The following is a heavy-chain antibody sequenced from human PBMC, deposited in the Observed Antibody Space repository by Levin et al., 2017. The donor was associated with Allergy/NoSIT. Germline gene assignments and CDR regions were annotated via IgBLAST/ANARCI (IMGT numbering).Heavy chain of an antibody. CDR1: GFTFDDYA. D-gene: IGHD3-22*01. V-gene: IGHV3-9*01. Sequence: SLKISCAASGFTFDDYAMHWVRQAPGKGLEWVSGISWNSGSIGYADSVKGRFTISRDNAKNSLYLQMNSLRAEDTALYYCAKSLGGYPLPFDYWGQGTLVTVSS. CDR3: AKSLGGYPLPFDY. J-gene: IGHJ4*02. CDR2: ISWNSGSI.